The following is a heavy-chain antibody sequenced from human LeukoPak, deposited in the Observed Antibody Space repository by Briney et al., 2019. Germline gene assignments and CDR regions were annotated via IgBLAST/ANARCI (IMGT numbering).Heavy chain of an antibody. Sequence: SETLSLTCNVSGDSISSSSYFWDWIRQPPGKGLEWIGRIYTSGSTNYNPSLKSRVTISVDTSKNQFSLKLSSVTAADTAVYYCARLYGNFQNYYDYWGQGTLVTVSS. V-gene: IGHV4-61*02. D-gene: IGHD1-7*01. CDR1: GDSISSSSYF. CDR3: ARLYGNFQNYYDY. CDR2: IYTSGST. J-gene: IGHJ4*02.